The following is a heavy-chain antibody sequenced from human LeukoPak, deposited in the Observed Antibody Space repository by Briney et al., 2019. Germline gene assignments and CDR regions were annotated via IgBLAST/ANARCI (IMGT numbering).Heavy chain of an antibody. CDR1: GYTFTNYY. CDR3: ARRTTAEVGTSINWFDP. V-gene: IGHV1-2*02. J-gene: IGHJ5*02. D-gene: IGHD1-1*01. Sequence: ASVKASCKASGYTFTNYYIHWVRQAPGQGLEWMGWIHPNSGGTNYAQKFQGSVTMTRDTSITTAYMELSRLTSDDTAVYFCARRTTAEVGTSINWFDPWGQGTLVTVSS. CDR2: IHPNSGGT.